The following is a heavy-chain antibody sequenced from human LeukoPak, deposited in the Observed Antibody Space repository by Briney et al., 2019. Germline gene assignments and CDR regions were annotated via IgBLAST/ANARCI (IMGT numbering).Heavy chain of an antibody. Sequence: PGASLRLSCEASGFTFSSYAMSWVRQAPGQGLEWVSAISGSGGSTYYADSVKGRFTISRDNSKNTLYLQMNSLRAEDTAVYYCAKDLDIVGAIGGAFDIWGQGTMVTVSS. V-gene: IGHV3-23*01. CDR1: GFTFSSYA. J-gene: IGHJ3*02. CDR3: AKDLDIVGAIGGAFDI. D-gene: IGHD1-26*01. CDR2: ISGSGGST.